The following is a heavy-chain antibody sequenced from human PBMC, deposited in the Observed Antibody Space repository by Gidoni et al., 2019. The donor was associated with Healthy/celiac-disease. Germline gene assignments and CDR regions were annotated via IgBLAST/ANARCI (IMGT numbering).Heavy chain of an antibody. CDR1: GVSISSGDYY. CDR2: IYSSGST. V-gene: IGHV4-30-4*01. D-gene: IGHD4-17*01. J-gene: IGHJ3*02. CDR3: ARDPTPTAVSGTI. Sequence: QVQLQESGPGLVKPSQTLSLTCTVSGVSISSGDYYWSWIRQPPGKGLEWIGYIYSSGSTYYNPSLKSRVTISVDTSKSQFSLKLSSVTAADTAVYYCARDPTPTAVSGTIWGQGTMVTVSS.